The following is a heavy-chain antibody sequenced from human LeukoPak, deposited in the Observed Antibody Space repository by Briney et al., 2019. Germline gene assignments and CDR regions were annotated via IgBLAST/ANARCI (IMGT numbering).Heavy chain of an antibody. CDR3: ARGSWIQPFGY. J-gene: IGHJ4*02. CDR2: INPSGGST. CDR1: GYTFTIYY. V-gene: IGHV1-46*01. Sequence: ASVKVSYRASGYTFTIYYMHWVRQAPGQGLEWMGIINPSGGSTSYAQKFQGRVTMTRDTSTSTVYMELSSVRSENTAVYYCARGSWIQPFGYWGQGTLVTVSS. D-gene: IGHD5-18*01.